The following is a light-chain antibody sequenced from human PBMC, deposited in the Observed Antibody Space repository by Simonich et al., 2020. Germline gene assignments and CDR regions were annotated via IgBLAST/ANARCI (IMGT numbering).Light chain of an antibody. V-gene: IGKV1-33*01. CDR2: DAS. Sequence: DIQLTQSPSFLSASVGDRVTITCRASQGISSYLAWYQQKPGKAPKLLIYDASNLETGVPSRFSGSGSGTDFTFTISSLQPEDIATYYCQQYDNLPTFGGGTKVEIK. CDR3: QQYDNLPT. J-gene: IGKJ4*01. CDR1: QGISSY.